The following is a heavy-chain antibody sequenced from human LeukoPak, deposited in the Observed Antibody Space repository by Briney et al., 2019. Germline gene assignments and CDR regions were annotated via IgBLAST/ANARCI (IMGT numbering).Heavy chain of an antibody. J-gene: IGHJ3*02. D-gene: IGHD3-16*02. CDR3: ARRGGYHSDAFDI. Sequence: ASVKVSCKASGYTLTSYAMHWVRQAPGQRLEWMGWINAGNGNTKYSQKFQGRVTITRDTSASTAYMELSSLRSEDTAVYYCARRGGYHSDAFDIWGQGTMVTVSS. CDR1: GYTLTSYA. V-gene: IGHV1-3*01. CDR2: INAGNGNT.